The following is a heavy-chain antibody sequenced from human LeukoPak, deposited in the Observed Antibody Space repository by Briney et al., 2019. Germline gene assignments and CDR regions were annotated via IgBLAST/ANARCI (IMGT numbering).Heavy chain of an antibody. Sequence: PSETLSLTCTVSGGSISSSSYYWGWIRQPPGKGLGWSGSIYYSGSTYYNPSLKSRVTISVDTSKNQFSLKLSSVTAADTAVYYCATEGGQSVRGVIIPFDYWGQGALVTVSS. CDR3: ATEGGQSVRGVIIPFDY. J-gene: IGHJ4*02. V-gene: IGHV4-39*07. CDR2: IYYSGST. CDR1: GGSISSSSYY. D-gene: IGHD3-10*01.